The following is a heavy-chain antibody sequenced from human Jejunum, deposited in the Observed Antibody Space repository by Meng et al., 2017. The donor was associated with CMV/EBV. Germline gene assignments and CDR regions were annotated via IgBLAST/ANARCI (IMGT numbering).Heavy chain of an antibody. V-gene: IGHV4-39*07. CDR3: ARMTYSSSPVD. CDR2: IYYSGST. J-gene: IGHJ4*02. CDR1: GDSISGSTYY. Sequence: QLRLQESGPGLVKPSETLPLTCIVSGDSISGSTYYWGWIRQPPGKGLEWIGNIYYSGSTYYTPSLKSRVSISVDTSTNQFSLRLSSVTAADTAVYYCARMTYSSSPVDWGQGTLVTVSS. D-gene: IGHD6-6*01.